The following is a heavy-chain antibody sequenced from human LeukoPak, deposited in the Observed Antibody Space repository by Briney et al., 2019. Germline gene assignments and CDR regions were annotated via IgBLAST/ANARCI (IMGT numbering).Heavy chain of an antibody. CDR3: ARGGYSGCDY. V-gene: IGHV3-7*01. CDR1: GFTFTTYW. D-gene: IGHD5-12*01. CDR2: IKQDGSEI. Sequence: GSLRLSCAASGFTFTTYWMSWVRQAPGKGLEWVANIKQDGSEIYYVDSVKGRFTISRDNAKNSLYLQMNSLRAEDTAVYYCARGGYSGCDYWGQGTLVTVSS. J-gene: IGHJ4*02.